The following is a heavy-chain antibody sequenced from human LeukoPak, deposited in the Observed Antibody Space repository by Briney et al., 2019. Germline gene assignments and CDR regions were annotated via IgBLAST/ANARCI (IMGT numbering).Heavy chain of an antibody. V-gene: IGHV3-7*04. CDR1: GFTFSNYW. D-gene: IGHD3-22*01. CDR2: IKRDGSEK. Sequence: PGGSLRLSCRASGFTFSNYWMSWVRQAPGKGLEWVANIKRDGSEKYYVDSVKGRFTISRDNAKNSLYLQMNSLRAEDAAVFYCARRKYFDSSGYYFDYWGQGTLVTVSS. CDR3: ARRKYFDSSGYYFDY. J-gene: IGHJ4*02.